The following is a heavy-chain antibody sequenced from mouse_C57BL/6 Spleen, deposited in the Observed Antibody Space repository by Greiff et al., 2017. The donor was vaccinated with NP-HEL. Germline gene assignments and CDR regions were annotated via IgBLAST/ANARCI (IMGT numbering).Heavy chain of an antibody. Sequence: VQLQQSGPELVKPGASVKISCKASGYSFTSYYIHWVKQRPGQGLEWIGWIYPGSGNTKYNEKFKGKATLTADTSSSTAYMQLSSLTSEDSAVYYCAGEVYGSSHWYFDVWGTGTTVTVSS. CDR2: IYPGSGNT. V-gene: IGHV1-66*01. CDR3: AGEVYGSSHWYFDV. CDR1: GYSFTSYY. D-gene: IGHD1-1*01. J-gene: IGHJ1*03.